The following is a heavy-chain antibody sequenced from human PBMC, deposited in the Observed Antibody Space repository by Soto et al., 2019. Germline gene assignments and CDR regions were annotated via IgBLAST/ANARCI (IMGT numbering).Heavy chain of an antibody. D-gene: IGHD2-15*01. CDR2: ISYDGSNK. Sequence: ESGGGVVQPGRSLRLSCAASGFTFSSYAMHWVRQAPGKGLEWVAVISYDGSNKYYADSVKGRFTISRDNSKNTLYLQMNSLRAEDTAVYYCARDECGGSCYSVYWGQGTLVTVSS. CDR3: ARDECGGSCYSVY. V-gene: IGHV3-30-3*01. J-gene: IGHJ4*02. CDR1: GFTFSSYA.